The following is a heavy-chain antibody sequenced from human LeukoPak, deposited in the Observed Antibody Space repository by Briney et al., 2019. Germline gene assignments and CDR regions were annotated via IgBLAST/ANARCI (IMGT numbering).Heavy chain of an antibody. V-gene: IGHV5-51*01. J-gene: IGHJ4*02. CDR2: IYPGDSDT. CDR3: ARHLWEGCGGGSCYPLPADY. CDR1: GYSFTSYW. Sequence: GESLKISCKGSGYSFTSYWIGWVRQMPGKGLEWMGIIYPGDSDTRYSPSFQGQVTISADKSISTAYLQWSSLKASDTAMYYGARHLWEGCGGGSCYPLPADYWGQGTLVTVSS. D-gene: IGHD2-15*01.